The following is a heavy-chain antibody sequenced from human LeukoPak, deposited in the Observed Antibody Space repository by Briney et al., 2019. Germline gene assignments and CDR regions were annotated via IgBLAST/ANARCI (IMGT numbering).Heavy chain of an antibody. D-gene: IGHD3-9*01. CDR1: GGSFSGYY. CDR2: INHSGST. V-gene: IGHV4-34*01. CDR3: ARGYDILTNADHFDY. J-gene: IGHJ4*02. Sequence: PSETLSLTCAVYGGSFSGYYWSWIRQPPGKGLEWIGEINHSGSTNYNPSLKSRVTISVDTSKNQFSLKLSSVTAADTAVYYCARGYDILTNADHFDYWGQGTLVTVSS.